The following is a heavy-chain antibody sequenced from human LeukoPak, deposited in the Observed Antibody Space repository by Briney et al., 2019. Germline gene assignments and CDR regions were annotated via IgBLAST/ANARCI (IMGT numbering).Heavy chain of an antibody. J-gene: IGHJ6*02. D-gene: IGHD3-10*01. V-gene: IGHV7-4-1*02. CDR2: INTNTGNP. CDR3: ARSGLVWFGELLNYYYGMDV. Sequence: ASVKVSCKASGYTFTSYAMNWVRQAPGQGLEWMGWINTNTGNPTYAQGFTGRFVFSLDTSVSTAYLQISSLKAEDTAVYYCARSGLVWFGELLNYYYGMDVWGQGTTVTVSS. CDR1: GYTFTSYA.